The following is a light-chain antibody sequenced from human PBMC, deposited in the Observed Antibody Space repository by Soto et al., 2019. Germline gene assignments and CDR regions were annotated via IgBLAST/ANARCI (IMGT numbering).Light chain of an antibody. CDR2: WAS. V-gene: IGKV4-1*01. CDR1: QSILYSTNNKNY. CDR3: HQYYSLPLT. J-gene: IGKJ4*01. Sequence: DIVMTQSPDSLAVSLGERATINCKSGQSILYSTNNKNYLAWYQQKPGQPPKLLIYWASFRESGVPDRFSGSGSGTNFTLTITGLQAEDVAFYYCHQYYSLPLTFGGGTKVEIK.